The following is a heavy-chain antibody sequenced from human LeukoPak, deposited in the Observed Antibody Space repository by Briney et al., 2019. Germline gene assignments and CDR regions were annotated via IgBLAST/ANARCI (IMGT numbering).Heavy chain of an antibody. Sequence: SETLSLTCTVSGGSISSGDYYWSWIRQHPGKGLEWIGYIYYSGSTYYNPSLKSRVTISVDTSKNQFSLKLSSVTAADTAVYYCARGFRGYSFGGGFYFDYWGQGTLVTVSS. CDR3: ARGFRGYSFGGGFYFDY. D-gene: IGHD5-18*01. CDR2: IYYSGST. V-gene: IGHV4-31*03. CDR1: GGSISSGDYY. J-gene: IGHJ4*02.